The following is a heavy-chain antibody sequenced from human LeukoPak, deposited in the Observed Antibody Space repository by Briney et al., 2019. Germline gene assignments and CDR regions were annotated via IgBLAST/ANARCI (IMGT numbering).Heavy chain of an antibody. CDR2: IYYSGSA. V-gene: IGHV4-39*07. J-gene: IGHJ3*02. CDR1: GGSIRSSSYY. Sequence: PSETLSLTCTVSGGSIRSSSYYWGWIRQPPGKGLEWIGSIYYSGSAYYNPSLKSRVTMSVDTPKNQFSLKLSSVTAADTAVYYCARDLYSSRTNDAFVIWGQGTMVTVSS. CDR3: ARDLYSSRTNDAFVI. D-gene: IGHD6-13*01.